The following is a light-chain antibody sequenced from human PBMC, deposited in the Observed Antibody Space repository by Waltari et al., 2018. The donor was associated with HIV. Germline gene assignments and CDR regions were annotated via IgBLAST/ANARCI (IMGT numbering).Light chain of an antibody. CDR1: ELGEKY. Sequence: YEVTQPPSVSVSPGQTARINCLGDELGEKYTSWYQAKAGQSPFMVIYRDSKRPSGIPHRFSGSNSGNTATLTISGTQAMDEANYYCQTWDTSTVVFGGGTKLTVL. CDR2: RDS. J-gene: IGLJ3*02. CDR3: QTWDTSTVV. V-gene: IGLV3-1*01.